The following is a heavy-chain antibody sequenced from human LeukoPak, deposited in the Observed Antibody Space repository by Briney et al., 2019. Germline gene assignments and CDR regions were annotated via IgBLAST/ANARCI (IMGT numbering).Heavy chain of an antibody. CDR3: TTLVVVAATPWGGMDV. V-gene: IGHV3-15*01. CDR1: GFTFSNAW. D-gene: IGHD2-15*01. J-gene: IGHJ6*02. Sequence: AGGSLRLSCAASGFTFSNAWMSWVRQAPGKGLEWVGRIKSKTDGGTTDYAAPVKGRFTISRDDSKDTLYLQMNSLKTEDTAVYYCTTLVVVAATPWGGMDVWGQGTTVTVSS. CDR2: IKSKTDGGTT.